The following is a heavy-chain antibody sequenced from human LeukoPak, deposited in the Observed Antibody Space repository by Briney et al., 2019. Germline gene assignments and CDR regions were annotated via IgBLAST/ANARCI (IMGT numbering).Heavy chain of an antibody. CDR1: GGSFSGYY. D-gene: IGHD4-23*01. CDR3: ARDLGGNKDY. CDR2: INHSGST. Sequence: SETLSLTCAVYGGSFSGYYWSWIRQPPGKGLEWIGEINHSGSTNYNPSLKSRVTISVDTPKNQFSLKLSSVTAADTAVYYCARDLGGNKDYWGQGTLVTVSS. V-gene: IGHV4-34*01. J-gene: IGHJ4*02.